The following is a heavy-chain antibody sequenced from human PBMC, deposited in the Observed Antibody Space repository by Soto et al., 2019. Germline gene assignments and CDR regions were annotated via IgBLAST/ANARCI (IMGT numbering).Heavy chain of an antibody. D-gene: IGHD2-21*01. CDR3: ARDAGDFRFDY. J-gene: IGHJ4*02. CDR1: GFTFGSYS. V-gene: IGHV3-48*02. CDR2: ISSGSGAI. Sequence: GGSLRLSCAASGFTFGSYSMNWVRQGPGKGLEWVSYISSGSGAIYYADSVKGRFTISRDNAKNSLYLQMSGLRDEDTALYYCARDAGDFRFDYWGQGTLVTVSS.